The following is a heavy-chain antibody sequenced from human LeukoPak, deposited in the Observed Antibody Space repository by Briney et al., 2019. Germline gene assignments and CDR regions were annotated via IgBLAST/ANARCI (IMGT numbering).Heavy chain of an antibody. CDR3: ARVVDTHFDY. Sequence: PGGSLRLSCAASGFTFSSYDMHWVRHATGKSLEWVSAIGTAGDTYYPGSVKGRFTISRDNAKNTLYLQMNSLRAEDTAVYYCARVVDTHFDYGGQGTVVTVSS. V-gene: IGHV3-13*04. J-gene: IGHJ4*02. CDR2: IGTAGDT. CDR1: GFTFSSYD. D-gene: IGHD5-18*01.